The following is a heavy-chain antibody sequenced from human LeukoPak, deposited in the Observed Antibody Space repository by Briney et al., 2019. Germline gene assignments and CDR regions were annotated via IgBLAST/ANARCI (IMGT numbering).Heavy chain of an antibody. V-gene: IGHV4-59*08. D-gene: IGHD4-17*01. Sequence: SETLSLTCTVSGGSISGYYWSWIRQPPGKGLEWIGYIHYSGSTNYNPSLKRRVTISLDTSKNQFSLKLSSVAAADTAVYYCARHPSPSAVTTRFDPWGQGTLVTVSS. CDR1: GGSISGYY. CDR2: IHYSGST. J-gene: IGHJ5*02. CDR3: ARHPSPSAVTTRFDP.